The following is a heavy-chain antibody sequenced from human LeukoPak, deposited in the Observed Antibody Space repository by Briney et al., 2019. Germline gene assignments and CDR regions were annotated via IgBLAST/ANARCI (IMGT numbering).Heavy chain of an antibody. CDR1: GYTFTSYG. CDR2: ISTYSGNT. D-gene: IGHD3-10*01. Sequence: ASVKVSCKTSGYTFTSYGLNWVRQAPGQGLEWMGWISTYSGNTHYTQKLQDRVTMTTDTSTSTAYMELRSLRSDDTALYYCARGGRDAFDIWGQGTVVTVSS. V-gene: IGHV1-18*01. CDR3: ARGGRDAFDI. J-gene: IGHJ3*02.